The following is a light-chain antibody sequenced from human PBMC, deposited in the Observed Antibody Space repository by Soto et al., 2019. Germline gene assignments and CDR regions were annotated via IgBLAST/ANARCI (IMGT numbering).Light chain of an antibody. V-gene: IGKV3-15*01. Sequence: EIVMRQSPATLSVSQGERATLSFRASQSVSSNLAWYQQKPGQAPRLLIYGASTRATGIPARFSGSGSGTDFTLAVSRLEPDHFAVYYGQQYVSSRTFGRGTKVDIK. J-gene: IGKJ1*01. CDR2: GAS. CDR1: QSVSSN. CDR3: QQYVSSRT.